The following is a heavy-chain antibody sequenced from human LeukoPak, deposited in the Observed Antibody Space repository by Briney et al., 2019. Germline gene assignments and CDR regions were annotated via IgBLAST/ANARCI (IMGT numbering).Heavy chain of an antibody. CDR3: ASGENRDAGTGY. V-gene: IGHV1-69*13. J-gene: IGHJ4*02. D-gene: IGHD3-10*01. CDR2: IIPIFGTA. Sequence: SVKVSCKASGGTFSSYAMSWVRQAPGQGLEWMGGIIPIFGTANYAQKFQGRVTITADESTSTAYMELSSLRSEDTAVYYCASGENRDAGTGYWGQGTLVTVSS. CDR1: GGTFSSYA.